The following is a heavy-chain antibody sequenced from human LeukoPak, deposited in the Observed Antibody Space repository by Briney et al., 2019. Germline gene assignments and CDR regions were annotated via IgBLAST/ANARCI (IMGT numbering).Heavy chain of an antibody. CDR1: GYTFTNYY. CDR3: ARDRRGLTTLRVGDY. CDR2: INTYNDNA. D-gene: IGHD4-17*01. Sequence: ASXKVSCKTSGYTFTNYYMHWVRQAPGQGLEWMGWINTYNDNATYAQKVQGRIAMTTDTSTSTAYMELRSLRSDDTAVYYCARDRRGLTTLRVGDYWGQGTLVTVSS. V-gene: IGHV1-18*04. J-gene: IGHJ4*02.